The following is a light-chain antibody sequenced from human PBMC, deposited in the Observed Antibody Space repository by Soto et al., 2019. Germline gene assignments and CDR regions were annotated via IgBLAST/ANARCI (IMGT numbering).Light chain of an antibody. J-gene: IGKJ3*01. CDR1: QDIRNF. CDR2: AAS. Sequence: DLQMTQSPTSLSASVGDRVTITCRASQDIRNFVAWYQQKPGKAPKLLIYAASTLQSGVPSRFSGRGSGTDFTLTINSLQPEDVATYSCQKYSSVPVFGPGTKVDIK. V-gene: IGKV1-27*01. CDR3: QKYSSVPV.